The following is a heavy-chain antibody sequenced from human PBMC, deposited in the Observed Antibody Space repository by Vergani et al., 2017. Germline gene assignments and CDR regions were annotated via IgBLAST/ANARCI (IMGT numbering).Heavy chain of an antibody. D-gene: IGHD1-14*01. CDR1: GFTFSSYS. J-gene: IGHJ6*03. Sequence: EVQLVESGGGLVKPGGSLRLSCAASGFTFSSYSMNWVRQAPGKGLEWVSSISSSSSYIYYADSVKGRFTISRDNAKNSLYLQMNSLRAEDTAVYYCARGGTTYYYYYMDGWGKGSTVTVSS. CDR2: ISSSSSYI. V-gene: IGHV3-21*01. CDR3: ARGGTTYYYYYMDG.